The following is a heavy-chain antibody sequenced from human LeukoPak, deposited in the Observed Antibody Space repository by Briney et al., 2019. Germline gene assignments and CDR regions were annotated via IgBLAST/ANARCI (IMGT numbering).Heavy chain of an antibody. J-gene: IGHJ2*01. CDR1: GYTFTSYG. D-gene: IGHD6-6*01. CDR2: ISAYNGNT. V-gene: IGHV1-18*01. CDR3: ARIAARPSPFDL. Sequence: ASVTVSCTASGYTFTSYGISWVRQAPGQGLEWMGWISAYNGNTNYAQKLQGRVTMTTDTSTSTAYMELRSLRSDDTAVYYCARIAARPSPFDLWGRGTLVTVSS.